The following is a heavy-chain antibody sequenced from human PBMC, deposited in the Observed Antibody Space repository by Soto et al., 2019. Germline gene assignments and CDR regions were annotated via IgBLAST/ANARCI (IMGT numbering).Heavy chain of an antibody. J-gene: IGHJ4*02. CDR1: GFTFSSYG. V-gene: IGHV3-33*01. CDR2: IWYDGSNK. D-gene: IGHD3-22*01. Sequence: GGSLRLSCAASGFTFSSYGMHWVRQAPGKGLEWVAVIWYDGSNKYYADSVKGRFTISRDNSKNTLYLQMNSLRAEDTAVYYCARGVFDYDSSGYSDYWGQGTLVTVSS. CDR3: ARGVFDYDSSGYSDY.